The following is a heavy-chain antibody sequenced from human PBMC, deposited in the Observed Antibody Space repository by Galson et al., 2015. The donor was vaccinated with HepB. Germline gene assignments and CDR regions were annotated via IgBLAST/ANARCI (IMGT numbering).Heavy chain of an antibody. CDR3: AREEIVVVPAANPARLGQYGMDV. V-gene: IGHV4-31*03. CDR2: IYYSGST. CDR1: GGSISSGGYY. D-gene: IGHD2-2*01. J-gene: IGHJ6*02. Sequence: PSLTCTVSGGSISSGGYYWSWIRQHPGKGLEWIGYIYYSGSTYYNPSLKSRVTISVDTSKNQFSLKLSSVTAADTAVYYCAREEIVVVPAANPARLGQYGMDVWGQGTTVTVSS.